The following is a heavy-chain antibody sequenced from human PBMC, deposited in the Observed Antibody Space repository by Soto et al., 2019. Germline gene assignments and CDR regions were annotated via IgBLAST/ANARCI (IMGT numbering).Heavy chain of an antibody. CDR1: GGSFHGYY. J-gene: IGHJ5*02. CDR2: INHSGSV. CDR3: AKGPKAGYYDSWTFYSSVP. Sequence: SETLSLTCAVYGGSFHGYYWSWIRQPPGKGLELIGEINHSGSVNLNPTFKSRVSISLDTSKNQMSLQLSSVSAADTAVYYCAKGPKAGYYDSWTFYSSVPWGQGTLVTVSS. V-gene: IGHV4-34*01. D-gene: IGHD3-16*01.